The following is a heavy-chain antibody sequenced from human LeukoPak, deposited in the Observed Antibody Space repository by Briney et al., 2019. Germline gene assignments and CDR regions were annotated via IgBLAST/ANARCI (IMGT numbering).Heavy chain of an antibody. Sequence: KSSETLSLTCSVSGDSISTSSYYWGWIRQPPGKGLEWIGTIYYSGSTYYNPSLTSRVTISVDTSKNQFSLNLSSVTAADTAVYYCARMVRVGATVAFDIWGQGTMVTVSS. CDR3: ARMVRVGATVAFDI. D-gene: IGHD1-26*01. V-gene: IGHV4-39*01. CDR2: IYYSGST. J-gene: IGHJ3*02. CDR1: GDSISTSSYY.